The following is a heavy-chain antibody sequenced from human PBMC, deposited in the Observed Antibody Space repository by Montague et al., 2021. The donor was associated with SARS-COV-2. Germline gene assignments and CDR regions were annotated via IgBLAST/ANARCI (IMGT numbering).Heavy chain of an antibody. D-gene: IGHD5-12*01. CDR3: ARDGADYSFAYYHEKYV. CDR1: GASVRTYY. Sequence: SETLSLTCTVSGASVRTYYWSWIRQSAGKKLEWMGRLYTSGSTYYNPSFKSRVTMSLDTSKNLFSLNLSSMTAADTAVYYCARDGADYSFAYYHEKYVWGQGIAVTVSS. V-gene: IGHV4-4*07. CDR2: LYTSGST. J-gene: IGHJ6*02.